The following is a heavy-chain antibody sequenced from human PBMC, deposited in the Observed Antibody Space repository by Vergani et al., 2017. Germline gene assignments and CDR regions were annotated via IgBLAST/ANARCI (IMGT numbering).Heavy chain of an antibody. Sequence: EVQLVESGGGLVQPGRSLRLSCAASGFTFDDYAMHWVRQAPGKGLEWVSGSSWNSGSIGYADSVKGRFTISRDNAKNSLYLQMNSLRAEDTSLYYCAKDTSPFNYYGSGSYGYWGQGTLVTVSS. CDR1: GFTFDDYA. J-gene: IGHJ4*02. CDR3: AKDTSPFNYYGSGSYGY. D-gene: IGHD3-10*01. CDR2: SSWNSGSI. V-gene: IGHV3-9*01.